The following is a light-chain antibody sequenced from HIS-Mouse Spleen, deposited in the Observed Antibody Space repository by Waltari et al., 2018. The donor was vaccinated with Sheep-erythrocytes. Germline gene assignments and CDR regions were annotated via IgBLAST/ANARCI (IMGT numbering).Light chain of an antibody. CDR2: EGS. V-gene: IGLV2-23*01. J-gene: IGLJ3*02. CDR1: SSEFGSYNR. CDR3: CSYAGSSTYWV. Sequence: QSALTQPASVSGSPGQSITIPCTGTSSEFGSYNRCPWYHHHPGKAPKLMIYEGSKRPSGFSNRFSGSKSGNTASLTISGLQAEDEADYYCCSYAGSSTYWVFGGGTKLTVL.